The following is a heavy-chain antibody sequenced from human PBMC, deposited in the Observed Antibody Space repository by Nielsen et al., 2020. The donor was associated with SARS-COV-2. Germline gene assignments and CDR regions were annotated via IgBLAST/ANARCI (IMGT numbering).Heavy chain of an antibody. D-gene: IGHD5-24*01. CDR2: ISSSGAYT. Sequence: GGSLRLSGAASGFPFTASYMSWVRQAPGKGLEWVSYISSSGAYTNYTDSLKGRFTISRDNAKNSLSLQMHSLRAEDTAVYYCAREGRKLPLDYWGQGTLVTVSS. J-gene: IGHJ4*02. V-gene: IGHV3-11*05. CDR1: GFPFTASY. CDR3: AREGRKLPLDY.